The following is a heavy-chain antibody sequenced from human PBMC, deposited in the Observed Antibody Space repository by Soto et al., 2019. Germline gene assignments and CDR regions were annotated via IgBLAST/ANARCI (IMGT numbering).Heavy chain of an antibody. Sequence: SGPTLVNLIQTLTLTFTFSPFSLTSSGPAVAWMCQFPSKAMASLALIYWYDDKRYNPSLKSRLTITKDTSKNQVGLTMTNMDPVDTGTYYCAHRPVVVGAYYFDYWGQGTLVTVSS. CDR2: IYWYDDK. D-gene: IGHD2-21*01. V-gene: IGHV2-5*01. CDR1: PFSLTSSGPA. CDR3: AHRPVVVGAYYFDY. J-gene: IGHJ4*02.